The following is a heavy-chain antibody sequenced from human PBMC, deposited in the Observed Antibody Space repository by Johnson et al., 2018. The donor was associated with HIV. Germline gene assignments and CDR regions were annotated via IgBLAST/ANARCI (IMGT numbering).Heavy chain of an antibody. Sequence: VQLVESGGGLVQPGGSLRLSCAASGFTFSSYAMSWVRQAPGKGLEWVSAFSVSGAGSYYADSVKGRFTISRDNSKNTLYLQMSSLRAEDTAVYYCAKKGPYYYDSSGWGAFDIWGQGTMVTVSS. CDR2: FSVSGAGS. D-gene: IGHD3-22*01. CDR3: AKKGPYYYDSSGWGAFDI. CDR1: GFTFSSYA. J-gene: IGHJ3*02. V-gene: IGHV3-23*04.